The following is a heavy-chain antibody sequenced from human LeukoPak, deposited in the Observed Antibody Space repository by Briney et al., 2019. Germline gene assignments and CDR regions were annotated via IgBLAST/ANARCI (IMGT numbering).Heavy chain of an antibody. CDR1: GGSFSGYY. J-gene: IGHJ4*02. CDR3: ARSGIQSGYCSSTSCYTGY. D-gene: IGHD2-2*02. CDR2: INHSGST. V-gene: IGHV4-34*01. Sequence: SETLSLTCAVYGGSFSGYYWSWIRQPPGKGLEWIGEINHSGSTNYNPSLKSRVTISVDTSKNQFSLKLSSVTAADTAVCYCARSGIQSGYCSSTSCYTGYWGQGTLVTVSS.